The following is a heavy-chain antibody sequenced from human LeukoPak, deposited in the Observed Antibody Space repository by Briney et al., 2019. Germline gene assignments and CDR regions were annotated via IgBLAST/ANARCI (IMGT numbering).Heavy chain of an antibody. CDR1: GFTFSSHG. J-gene: IGHJ4*02. V-gene: IGHV3-30-3*01. Sequence: PGRSLRLSCAASGFTFSSHGMHWVRQGPGKGLEWVAVISYDGGSKSYADSVKGRFTISRDNSKSTLYLQMNSLRAEDTAVYYCARDISGSWSFDYWGQGTLVTVSS. CDR3: ARDISGSWSFDY. D-gene: IGHD1-26*01. CDR2: ISYDGGSK.